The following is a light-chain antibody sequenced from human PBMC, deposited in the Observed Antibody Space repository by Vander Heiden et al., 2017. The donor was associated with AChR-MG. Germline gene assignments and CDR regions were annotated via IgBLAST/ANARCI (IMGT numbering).Light chain of an antibody. J-gene: IGLJ2*01. V-gene: IGLV1-40*01. CDR3: QSYDISLTGVV. Sequence: QSVLTQPPSVSGAPGPGVTIPCTGSSSNSGAGYGVHWYQHLPGTAPKLLMYDNNNRPSGVPDRFSGSKSGTSASLTITGLQAEDEADYYCQSYDISLTGVVFGGGTKLTVL. CDR2: DNN. CDR1: SSNSGAGYG.